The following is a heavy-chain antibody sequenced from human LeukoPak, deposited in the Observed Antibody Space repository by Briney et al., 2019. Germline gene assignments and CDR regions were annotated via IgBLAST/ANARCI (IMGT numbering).Heavy chain of an antibody. Sequence: SETLSLTCTVSGDSIGSYFWSWIRQSPGKGLEWIGHIYHSGSTNYNPSLKSRVTISVDTSKNQFSLKLSSVTAADTAVYYCARSLLDYGDYGPGYWGQGTLVTVSS. D-gene: IGHD4-17*01. CDR1: GDSIGSYF. V-gene: IGHV4-59*12. CDR3: ARSLLDYGDYGPGY. J-gene: IGHJ4*02. CDR2: IYHSGST.